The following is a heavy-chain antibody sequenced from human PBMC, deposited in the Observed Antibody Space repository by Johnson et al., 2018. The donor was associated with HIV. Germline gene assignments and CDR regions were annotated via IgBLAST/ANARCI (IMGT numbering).Heavy chain of an antibody. CDR2: MSSSGSTI. Sequence: VQLVESGGGLVQPGGSLRLSCAASGFTVSSNYMSWVRQAPGKGLEWISFMSSSGSTIYHAESVKGRFTISRDNSKKTMYLQMNSLRAEDTAIYYCAKKGNVGSWDLDAFDIWGQGTMVTVSS. J-gene: IGHJ3*02. D-gene: IGHD1-26*01. V-gene: IGHV3-11*01. CDR1: GFTVSSNY. CDR3: AKKGNVGSWDLDAFDI.